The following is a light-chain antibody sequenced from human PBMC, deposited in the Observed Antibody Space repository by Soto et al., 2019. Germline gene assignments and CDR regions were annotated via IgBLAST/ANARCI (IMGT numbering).Light chain of an antibody. J-gene: IGKJ1*01. CDR3: QQYNNWPRT. CDR2: TSF. V-gene: IGKV1-39*01. CDR1: QSIGTF. Sequence: IQMTQSPSSLSASVGDRVSITCRASQSIGTFLNWYQQKPGEAPNLLIHTSFTLYSGVPSRFSGTGSGTDFTLTISSLQPEDFALYYCQQYNNWPRTFGQGTKVDIK.